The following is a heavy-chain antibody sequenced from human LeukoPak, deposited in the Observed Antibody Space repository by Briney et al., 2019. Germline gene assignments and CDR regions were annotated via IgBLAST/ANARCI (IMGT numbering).Heavy chain of an antibody. D-gene: IGHD3-22*01. V-gene: IGHV4-38-2*02. CDR2: IYHSGST. CDR1: GYSISSGYY. CDR3: ARVKLGNYYDSSGYYHYYFDY. J-gene: IGHJ4*02. Sequence: SETLSLTCTVSGYSISSGYYWGWIRQPPGKGLEWIGSIYHSGSTYYNPSLKSRVTISVDTSKNQFSLKLSSVTAADTAVYYCARVKLGNYYDSSGYYHYYFDYWGQGTLVTVSS.